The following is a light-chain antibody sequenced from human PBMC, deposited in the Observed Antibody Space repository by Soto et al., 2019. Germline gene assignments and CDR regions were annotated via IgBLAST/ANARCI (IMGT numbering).Light chain of an antibody. CDR3: CSYAGTTTWV. V-gene: IGLV2-23*02. CDR2: EVT. CDR1: SSDVGSHNF. Sequence: QSVLTQPASVSGSPGQSITISCTGTSSDVGSHNFVSWYQQRPGKAPKLMIFEVTTRPSGVSSRFSASKSGNTASLTISGVQAEDEADYNCCSYAGTTTWVFGGGTKLTVL. J-gene: IGLJ2*01.